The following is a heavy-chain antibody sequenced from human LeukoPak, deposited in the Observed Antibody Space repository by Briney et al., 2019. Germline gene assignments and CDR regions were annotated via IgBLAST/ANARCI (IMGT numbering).Heavy chain of an antibody. CDR1: GFIFSDDG. V-gene: IGHV3-33*01. CDR2: TRFDGSIK. J-gene: IGHJ4*02. CDR3: ARFGGTRQYYFDY. Sequence: PGGSLRLSCAVSGFIFSDDGFHLVRQAPGKGLEWVAVTRFDGSIKQYADSVKGRFTISRDDSKNTLYLQMNFLKSEDTAVYYCARFGGTRQYYFDYWGQGTLVTVSS. D-gene: IGHD3-16*01.